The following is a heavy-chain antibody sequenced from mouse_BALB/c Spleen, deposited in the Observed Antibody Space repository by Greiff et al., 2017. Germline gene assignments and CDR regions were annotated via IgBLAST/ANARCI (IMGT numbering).Heavy chain of an antibody. J-gene: IGHJ1*01. CDR2: ISYSGST. CDR1: GYSITSDYA. V-gene: IGHV3-2*02. D-gene: IGHD2-2*01. CDR3: ARGAYGYDVYFDG. Sequence: EVMLVESGPGLVKPSQSLSLTCTVTGYSITSDYAWNWIRQFPGNKLEWMGYISYSGSTSYNPSLKSRISITRDTSKNQFFLQLNSVTTEDTATYYCARGAYGYDVYFDGWGAGTTVTVAS.